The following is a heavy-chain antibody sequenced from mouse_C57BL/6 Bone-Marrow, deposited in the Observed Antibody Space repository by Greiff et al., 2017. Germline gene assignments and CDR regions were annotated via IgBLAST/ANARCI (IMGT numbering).Heavy chain of an antibody. Sequence: QVQLKESGPGLVAPSQSLSITCTVSGFSLTSYGVDWVRQPPGQGLEWLGVIWGGGSTNYNTALMSRLSISTDNSNSQVFLKMNRLQTHDTAMYYCAKHDGYYGVAYWGQGTLVTVSA. CDR1: GFSLTSYG. V-gene: IGHV2-9*01. CDR3: AKHDGYYGVAY. D-gene: IGHD2-3*01. CDR2: IWGGGST. J-gene: IGHJ3*01.